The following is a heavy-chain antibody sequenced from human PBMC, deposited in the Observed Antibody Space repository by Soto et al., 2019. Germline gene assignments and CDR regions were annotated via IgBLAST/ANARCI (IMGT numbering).Heavy chain of an antibody. D-gene: IGHD6-13*01. CDR3: ARDPGIAAAGPGGFDP. CDR2: IYYSGST. Sequence: LSLTCTVSGGAISSYYWSWIRQPPGKGLEWIGYIYYSGSTNYNPSLKSRVTISVDTSKNQFSLKLSSVTAADAAVYYCARDPGIAAAGPGGFDPWGQGTLVTVSS. J-gene: IGHJ5*02. CDR1: GGAISSYY. V-gene: IGHV4-59*01.